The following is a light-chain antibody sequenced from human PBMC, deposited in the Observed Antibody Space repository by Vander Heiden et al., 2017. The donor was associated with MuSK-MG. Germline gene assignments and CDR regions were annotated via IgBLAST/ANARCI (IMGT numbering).Light chain of an antibody. CDR3: SSYTSSSTLVV. J-gene: IGLJ2*01. CDR1: SSDVGGYHY. CDR2: DVS. V-gene: IGLV2-14*01. Sequence: QSALTHPASVSGSPGPSTTISCTGTSSDVGGYHYVSWYQQHPGKAPKLMIYDVSNRPSGVSNRFSGSKSGNTASLTISGLQAEDEADYYCSSYTSSSTLVVFGGGTKLTVL.